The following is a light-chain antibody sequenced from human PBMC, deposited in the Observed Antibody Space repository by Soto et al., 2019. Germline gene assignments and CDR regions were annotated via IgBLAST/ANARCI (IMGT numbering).Light chain of an antibody. V-gene: IGKV1-39*01. CDR1: QSIVSS. J-gene: IGKJ4*01. Sequence: DIQMTQSPSSLSASVGDRVTITCRGSQSIVSSLNWYQQKPGEAPKLLIYAASSLQSGVPSRFSGSGAGTDFTLTISSLQPEDFATYYCQQSYTTPLTFGGGTKVEIK. CDR3: QQSYTTPLT. CDR2: AAS.